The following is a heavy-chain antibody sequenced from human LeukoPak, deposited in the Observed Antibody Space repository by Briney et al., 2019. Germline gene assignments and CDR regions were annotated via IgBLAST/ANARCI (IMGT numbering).Heavy chain of an antibody. J-gene: IGHJ5*02. V-gene: IGHV3-30*03. CDR2: ISYDGSNK. D-gene: IGHD1/OR15-1a*01. CDR3: AGGTNGWFDP. Sequence: GGSLRLSCAASGFTFSSYGMHWVRQAPGKGLEWVAVISYDGSNKYYADSVKGRFTISRDNSKNTLYLQMNSLRAEDTAVYYCAGGTNGWFDPWGQGTLVTVSS. CDR1: GFTFSSYG.